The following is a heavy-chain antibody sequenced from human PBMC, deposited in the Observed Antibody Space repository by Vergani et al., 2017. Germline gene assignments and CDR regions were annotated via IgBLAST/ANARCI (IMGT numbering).Heavy chain of an antibody. CDR3: VRDTPLGTTEVAFD. Sequence: EVQLVESGGSLVQPGGSLRLSCAASGFIFTTYWMSWVRQAPGKGLEWVANINKDGRETYYVDSVKGRFTISRDNAKNLLFLEMNSRRVEDTAVYYCVRDTPLGTTEVAFDWGQGTLVTVSS. D-gene: IGHD2/OR15-2a*01. CDR1: GFIFTTYW. CDR2: INKDGRET. J-gene: IGHJ4*02. V-gene: IGHV3-7*01.